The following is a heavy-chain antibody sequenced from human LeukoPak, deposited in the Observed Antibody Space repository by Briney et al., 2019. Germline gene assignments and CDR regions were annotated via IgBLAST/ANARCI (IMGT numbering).Heavy chain of an antibody. V-gene: IGHV3-21*01. CDR2: ISSSSSYI. D-gene: IGHD6-19*01. Sequence: PGGSLRLSCAASGFTFSSYSMNWVRQAPGKGLEWVSSISSSSSYIYYADSVKGRFTISRDNAKNSLFLQMNSLRAEDTAVYYCAKPAISSRGWYYDYWGQGTLVTVSS. J-gene: IGHJ4*02. CDR1: GFTFSSYS. CDR3: AKPAISSRGWYYDY.